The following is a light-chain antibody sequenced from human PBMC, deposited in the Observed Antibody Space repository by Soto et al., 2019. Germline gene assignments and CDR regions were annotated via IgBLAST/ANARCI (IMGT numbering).Light chain of an antibody. CDR2: AAS. J-gene: IGKJ3*01. CDR1: QGISSY. CDR3: QQLNSVT. V-gene: IGKV1-9*01. Sequence: DIQLTQSPSFLSASVGDRVTITCRASQGISSYLAWYQQKPGKAPKLLIYAASTLQSGVPSRFSGSGCGTEFTLTISSLQPEDFATYYCQQLNSVTFGPGTKSGYQT.